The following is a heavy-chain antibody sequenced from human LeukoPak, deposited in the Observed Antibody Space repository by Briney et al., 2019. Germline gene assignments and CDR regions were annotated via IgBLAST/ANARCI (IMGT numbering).Heavy chain of an antibody. Sequence: GGSLRLSCAASGFTFSSYDIHWVRQATGKGLEWVSAIGTAGDTYYPGSVKGRFTISRENAKSSLYLQMNSLRAGDTAVYYCARDKGIGAFDIWGQGTMVTVSS. CDR3: ARDKGIGAFDI. V-gene: IGHV3-13*01. CDR1: GFTFSSYD. J-gene: IGHJ3*02. CDR2: IGTAGDT.